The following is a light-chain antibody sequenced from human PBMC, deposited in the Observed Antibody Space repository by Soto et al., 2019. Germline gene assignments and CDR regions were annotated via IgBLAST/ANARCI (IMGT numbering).Light chain of an antibody. CDR1: LGVSRW. J-gene: IGKJ1*01. V-gene: IGKV1-5*01. CDR3: QQYNSYSRT. CDR2: DAS. Sequence: DIQMTQSPSTLSAAIGDRVTITCRASLGVSRWLAWYQRKPGRAPKLLIYDASTLESGVPSRFSGSGSGTEFTLTINGLQTDDSAIYYCQQYNSYSRTFGQGTKVEIK.